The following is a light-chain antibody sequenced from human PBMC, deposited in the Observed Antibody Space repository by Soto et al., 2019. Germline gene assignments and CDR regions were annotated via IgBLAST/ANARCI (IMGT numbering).Light chain of an antibody. CDR1: QSVSTNN. V-gene: IGKV3-15*01. CDR3: QQYNNWPIT. CDR2: GAF. Sequence: IVLTQSPGTLSSSPGERATLSCRASQSVSTNNLAWYQQKPGQAPRLLIYGAFTRATGIPARFSGSGSGTEFTLTISSLQSEDFAVYYCQQYNNWPITFGQGTRLEIK. J-gene: IGKJ5*01.